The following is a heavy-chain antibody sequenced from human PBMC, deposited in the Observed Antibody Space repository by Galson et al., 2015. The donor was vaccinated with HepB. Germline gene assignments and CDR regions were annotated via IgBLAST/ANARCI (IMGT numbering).Heavy chain of an antibody. CDR3: ARARIAARPEGNNWFDP. CDR2: INPNSGGT. D-gene: IGHD6-6*01. J-gene: IGHJ5*02. CDR1: GYTFTGYY. V-gene: IGHV1-2*04. Sequence: SVKVSCKASGYTFTGYYMHWVRQAPGQGLEWMGWINPNSGGTNYAQKFQGWVTMTRDTSISTAYMELSRLRSDDTAVYYCARARIAARPEGNNWFDPWGQGTLVTVSS.